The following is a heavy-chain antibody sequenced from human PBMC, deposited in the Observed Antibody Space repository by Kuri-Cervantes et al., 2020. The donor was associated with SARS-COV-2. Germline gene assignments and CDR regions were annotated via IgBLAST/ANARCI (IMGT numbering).Heavy chain of an antibody. D-gene: IGHD3-10*01. CDR3: ARGYEVRGVIIYYYYGMDV. CDR1: GGSFSGYS. J-gene: IGHJ6*02. Sequence: LSLTCAVSGGSFSGYSWSWVRQAPGKGLEWVSAISGSGGSTYYADSVKGRFTISRDNAKNSLYLQMNSLRAEDTAVYYCARGYEVRGVIIYYYYGMDVWGQGTTVTVSS. CDR2: ISGSGGST. V-gene: IGHV3-11*01.